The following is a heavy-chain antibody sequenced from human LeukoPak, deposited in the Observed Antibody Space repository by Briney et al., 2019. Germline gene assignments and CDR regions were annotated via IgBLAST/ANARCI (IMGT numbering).Heavy chain of an antibody. CDR3: ARAGGRAFDI. CDR2: ISSSSSYI. D-gene: IGHD2-15*01. Sequence: PGGSLRLSCAASGFIFSNYAMNWVRQAPGKGLEWVSSISSSSSYIYYADSVKGRFTISRDNAKNSLYLQMNSLRAEDTAVYYCARAGGRAFDIWGQGTMVTVSS. V-gene: IGHV3-21*01. J-gene: IGHJ3*02. CDR1: GFIFSNYA.